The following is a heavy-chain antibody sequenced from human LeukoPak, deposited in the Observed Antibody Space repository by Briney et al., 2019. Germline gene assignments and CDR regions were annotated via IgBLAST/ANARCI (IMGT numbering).Heavy chain of an antibody. CDR3: ARRGWSTELFEY. CDR2: IYPGDSDT. D-gene: IGHD2-8*02. J-gene: IGHJ4*02. Sequence: GESLKISCKGSGYSFSTYWVGWVRQMPGRGLEWMGTIYPGDSDTRYSPSFQGQVTISADKSITTAYLQWSSLRASDTAMYYCARRGWSTELFEYWGQGTLVTVSS. CDR1: GYSFSTYW. V-gene: IGHV5-51*01.